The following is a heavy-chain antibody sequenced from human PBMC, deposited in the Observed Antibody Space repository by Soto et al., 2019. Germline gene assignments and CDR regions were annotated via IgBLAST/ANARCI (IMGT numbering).Heavy chain of an antibody. V-gene: IGHV3-21*01. Sequence: SGGSLRLSCAASGFTFSSYSMNWVRQAPGKGLEWVSSISSSSSYIYYAGSVKGRFTISRDNAKNSLYLQMNSLRAEDTAVYYCARDLACSGGSCHLLVQYYYYGMDVWGQGTTVTVSS. J-gene: IGHJ6*02. CDR3: ARDLACSGGSCHLLVQYYYYGMDV. CDR1: GFTFSSYS. CDR2: ISSSSSYI. D-gene: IGHD2-15*01.